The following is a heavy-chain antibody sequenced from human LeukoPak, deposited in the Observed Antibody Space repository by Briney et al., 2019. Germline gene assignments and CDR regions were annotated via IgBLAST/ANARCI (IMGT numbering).Heavy chain of an antibody. CDR2: IYWDGDN. CDR1: GFSPGRSEVG. CDR3: EHRRRDIVVVPAEGAFDI. Sequence: GPWQLTAQQILTPTCTFSGFSPGRSEVGVWCIRQPSVMALAWLAPIYWDGDNRYSPSLKSRLTITKDTSKNQVVITMTNKDPVDTAAYYCEHRRRDIVVVPAEGAFDIWGQGTMVTVSS. V-gene: IGHV2-5*02. D-gene: IGHD2-2*01. J-gene: IGHJ3*02.